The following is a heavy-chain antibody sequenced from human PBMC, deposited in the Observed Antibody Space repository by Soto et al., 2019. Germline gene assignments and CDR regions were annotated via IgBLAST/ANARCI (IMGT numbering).Heavy chain of an antibody. CDR1: GGSISSGGYY. J-gene: IGHJ6*02. V-gene: IGHV4-31*02. D-gene: IGHD3-3*01. Sequence: ILSVPCTVSGGSISSGGYYWSWIRQHPGKGLEWIGYIYYSGSTYYNPSLKSRVTISVDTSKNQFSLKLSSVTAADTAVYYCASQPGPYYDFWSGPYYYGMDVWGQGTTVTVSS. CDR2: IYYSGST. CDR3: ASQPGPYYDFWSGPYYYGMDV.